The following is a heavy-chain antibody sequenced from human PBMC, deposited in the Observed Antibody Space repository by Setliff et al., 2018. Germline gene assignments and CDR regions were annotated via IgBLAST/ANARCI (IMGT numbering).Heavy chain of an antibody. CDR1: GFSLSTSGGG. V-gene: IGHV2-5*02. D-gene: IGHD5-18*01. Sequence: SGPTLVNPTQTRTLTCTFSGFSLSTSGGGVGWIRQRPGKALEWLALIYWDDDKRYNPSLKSRLPITKDTSKNQVVLTMTNMDPEDTATYYCAHRPVGPGYSSSGNWFDPWGQGTLVTVSS. CDR3: AHRPVGPGYSSSGNWFDP. J-gene: IGHJ5*02. CDR2: IYWDDDK.